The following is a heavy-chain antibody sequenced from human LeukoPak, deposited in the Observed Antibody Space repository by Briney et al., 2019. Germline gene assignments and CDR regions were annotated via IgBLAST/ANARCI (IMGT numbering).Heavy chain of an antibody. CDR3: VSIGRHIDPFDY. CDR2: INPCGDST. J-gene: IGHJ4*02. V-gene: IGHV1-46*01. CDR1: GYTFTSYY. Sequence: GASVNVSCKASGYTFTSYYLHWVRQAPGQGLEWMGIINPCGDSTTYAQRFQDRITMTRDTSTSTVYMELSSLRSEDTAVYYCVSIGRHIDPFDYWGEGALVTVSS. D-gene: IGHD2-21*01.